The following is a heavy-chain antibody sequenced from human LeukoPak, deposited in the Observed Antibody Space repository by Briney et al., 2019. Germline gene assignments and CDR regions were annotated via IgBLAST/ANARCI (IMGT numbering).Heavy chain of an antibody. Sequence: GSLRLSCAAPGVSVSSNYMSCVREAPGEGLGWVAVVDSGRSTYYAGSVKGRLTISRENSKNTLYLQMNSLRAQDMAVYYCASSSYDSSRYYDYWGQGTLVTVSS. CDR1: GVSVSSNY. J-gene: IGHJ4*02. CDR3: ASSSYDSSRYYDY. D-gene: IGHD3-22*01. CDR2: VDSGRST. V-gene: IGHV3-66*01.